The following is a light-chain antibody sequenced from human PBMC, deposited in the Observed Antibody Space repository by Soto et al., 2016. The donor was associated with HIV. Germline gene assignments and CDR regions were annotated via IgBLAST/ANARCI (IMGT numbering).Light chain of an antibody. J-gene: IGKJ2*01. CDR3: QQYYSTPRT. CDR1: QDISSS. V-gene: IGKV1-NL1*01. Sequence: DIQMTQSPSSLSASVGDRVTITCRASQDISSSLAWYQQKPGKAPKILLYASSTLETGVPSRFSGSGSGTDYTLTISSLQPEDFATYYCQQYYSTPRTFGQGTKLEIK. CDR2: ASS.